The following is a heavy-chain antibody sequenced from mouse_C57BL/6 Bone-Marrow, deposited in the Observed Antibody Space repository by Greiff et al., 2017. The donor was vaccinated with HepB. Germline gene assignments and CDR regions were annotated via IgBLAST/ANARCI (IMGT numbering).Heavy chain of an antibody. CDR3: ARLHPYAMDY. D-gene: IGHD1-2*01. Sequence: EVQLQQSGPGLVKPSQSLSLTCSVTGYSITSGYYWNWIRQFPGNKLEWMGYISYDGSNNYNPSLKNRISITRDTSKNQFFLKFNSVTTEDTATYYCARLHPYAMDYWGQGTSVTVSS. J-gene: IGHJ4*01. CDR2: ISYDGSN. V-gene: IGHV3-6*01. CDR1: GYSITSGYY.